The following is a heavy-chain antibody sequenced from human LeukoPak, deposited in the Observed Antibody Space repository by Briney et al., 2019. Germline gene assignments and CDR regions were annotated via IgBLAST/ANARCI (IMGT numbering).Heavy chain of an antibody. CDR1: GFTFSSYW. D-gene: IGHD6-19*01. Sequence: GGSLRLSCAASGFTFSSYWMSWVRQAPGKGLEWVANIKQDGSEKYYVDSVKGRFTISRDNAKNSLYLQMNSLRAEDTAVYYCARDIRPVAGKGLGRRWFDPWGQGTLVTFSS. V-gene: IGHV3-7*01. J-gene: IGHJ5*02. CDR2: IKQDGSEK. CDR3: ARDIRPVAGKGLGRRWFDP.